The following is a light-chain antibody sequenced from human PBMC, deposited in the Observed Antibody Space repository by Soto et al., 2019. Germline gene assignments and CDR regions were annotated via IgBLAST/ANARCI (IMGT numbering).Light chain of an antibody. Sequence: DIQMTQSPSSLSASLGDRVTITCRASQSISNYLNWYQQKPGKAPKLLIYAASSLQPGVPSRFSGGGSGTDFTLSISSLQLEDFATYYCQQSFSRLTFGGGTKVEIK. CDR3: QQSFSRLT. CDR1: QSISNY. J-gene: IGKJ4*01. CDR2: AAS. V-gene: IGKV1-39*01.